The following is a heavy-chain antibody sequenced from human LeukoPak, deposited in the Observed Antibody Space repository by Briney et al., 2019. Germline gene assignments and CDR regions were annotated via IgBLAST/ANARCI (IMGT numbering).Heavy chain of an antibody. Sequence: SETLSLTCAVSGYSISSGYYRGWIRQPPGKGLEWIGSIYHSGSTYYNPSLKSRVTISVDTSKNQFSLKLSSVTAADTAVYYCARELGENYYDSSGYYYVDYWGQGTLVTVSS. CDR3: ARELGENYYDSSGYYYVDY. CDR2: IYHSGST. V-gene: IGHV4-38-2*02. D-gene: IGHD3-22*01. CDR1: GYSISSGYY. J-gene: IGHJ4*02.